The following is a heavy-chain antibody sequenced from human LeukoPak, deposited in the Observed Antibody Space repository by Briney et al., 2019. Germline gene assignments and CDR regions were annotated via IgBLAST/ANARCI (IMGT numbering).Heavy chain of an antibody. J-gene: IGHJ4*02. V-gene: IGHV4-61*02. Sequence: PSETLPLTCTVSGSSISSGDNYWSWIRQPAGKGLEWIGRIYTSGSTNYNPSLKSRVTISGDTSKNQFSLRLSSVTAADTAVYYCARASYSYDINGWVPFDYWGQGTLVTVSS. D-gene: IGHD3-22*01. CDR3: ARASYSYDINGWVPFDY. CDR1: GSSISSGDNY. CDR2: IYTSGST.